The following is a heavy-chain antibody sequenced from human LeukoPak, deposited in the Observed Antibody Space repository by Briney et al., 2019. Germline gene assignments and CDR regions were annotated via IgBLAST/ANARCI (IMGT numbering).Heavy chain of an antibody. Sequence: GGSLRLSCAASGFTFSNYNMNWVRQAPGKGLEWVSSISYSSSYIYYADSVKGRFNISRDNAKNSLYLQMNSLRAEDTAVYYCARSQYYYDSSGFLVYWGQGTLVTVSS. CDR2: ISYSSSYI. D-gene: IGHD3-22*01. V-gene: IGHV3-21*01. J-gene: IGHJ4*02. CDR1: GFTFSNYN. CDR3: ARSQYYYDSSGFLVY.